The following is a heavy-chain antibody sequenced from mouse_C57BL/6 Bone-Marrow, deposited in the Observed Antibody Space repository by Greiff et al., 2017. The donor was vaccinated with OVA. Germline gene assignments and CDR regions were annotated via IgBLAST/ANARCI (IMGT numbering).Heavy chain of an antibody. CDR2: IYPGSGST. CDR1: GYTFTSYW. D-gene: IGHD1-1*01. CDR3: ARRRVITTVVEFFDY. V-gene: IGHV1-55*01. J-gene: IGHJ2*01. Sequence: VQLQQPGAELVKPGASVKMSCKASGYTFTSYWITWVKQRPGQGLEWIGDIYPGSGSTNYNEKFKSKATLTVDTSSSTAYMQLSSLTSEDSAVYYCARRRVITTVVEFFDYWGQGTTLTVSS.